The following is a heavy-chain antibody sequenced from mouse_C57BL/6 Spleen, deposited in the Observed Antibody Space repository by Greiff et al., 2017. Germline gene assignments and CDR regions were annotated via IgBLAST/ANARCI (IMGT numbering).Heavy chain of an antibody. CDR3: TRGNFYSNYNY. V-gene: IGHV1-15*01. CDR2: IDPETGGT. J-gene: IGHJ2*01. D-gene: IGHD2-5*01. Sequence: VQLQQSGAELVRPGASVTLSCKASGYTFTDYEMHWVKQTPVHGLEWIGAIDPETGGTAYNQKFKGKAILTADKSSSTAYMELRSLTSEDSAVYYCTRGNFYSNYNYWGQGTTLTVSS. CDR1: GYTFTDYE.